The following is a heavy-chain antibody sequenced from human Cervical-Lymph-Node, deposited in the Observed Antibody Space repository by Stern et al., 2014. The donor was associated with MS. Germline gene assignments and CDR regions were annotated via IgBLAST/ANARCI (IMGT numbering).Heavy chain of an antibody. CDR3: FGSGSNADY. J-gene: IGHJ4*02. D-gene: IGHD3-10*01. CDR1: GSTFRTDY. Sequence: VQLVESGAEVKKPGASVTVSCKASGSTFRTDYFHWVRQAPGQGFEWMGLINPSGGTTNYAQKFQGRVAMTRETSTSTLYMDLSSLRSEDTAVYYCFGSGSNADYWGQGTLITVSS. CDR2: INPSGGTT. V-gene: IGHV1-46*01.